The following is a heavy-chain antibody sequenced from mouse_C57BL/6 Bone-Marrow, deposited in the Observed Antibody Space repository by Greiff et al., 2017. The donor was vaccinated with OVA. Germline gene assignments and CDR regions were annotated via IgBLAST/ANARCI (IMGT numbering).Heavy chain of an antibody. CDR3: ARRHDGSRVDYFDY. CDR2: IYPRSGNT. J-gene: IGHJ2*01. V-gene: IGHV1-81*01. CDR1: GYTFTSYG. Sequence: QVQLQQSGAELARPGASVKLSCKASGYTFTSYGISWVKQRTGQGLEWIGEIYPRSGNTYYNEKFKGKATLTADKSSSTAYMELRSLTSEDSAVYFCARRHDGSRVDYFDYWGQGTTLTVSS. D-gene: IGHD1-1*01.